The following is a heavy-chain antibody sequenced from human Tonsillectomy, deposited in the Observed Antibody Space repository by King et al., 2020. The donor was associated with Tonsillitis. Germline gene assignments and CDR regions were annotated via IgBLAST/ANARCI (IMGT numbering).Heavy chain of an antibody. CDR3: AKDLTGAFDI. CDR1: GFTFSSYG. J-gene: IGHJ3*02. V-gene: IGHV3-30*18. CDR2: ISYDGSNK. Sequence: VQLVESGGGGVQPGRSLRLSCAASGFTFSSYGMHWVRQAPGKGREWVAGISYDGSNKYYADSVKGRFTISRDNSKNTLYLQMNSLRAEDTAVYYCAKDLTGAFDIWGQGTMVTVSS. D-gene: IGHD3-16*01.